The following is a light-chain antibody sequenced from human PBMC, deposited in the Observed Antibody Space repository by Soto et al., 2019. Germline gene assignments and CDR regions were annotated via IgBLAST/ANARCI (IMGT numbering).Light chain of an antibody. V-gene: IGKV3-20*01. CDR3: HKYGSSPRT. J-gene: IGKJ1*01. Sequence: EIVLTQSPGTLSLSPGERATLSCRASQSVSSSYLAWYQQKPDQAPRLLIYGASSRATGIPDRFSGSGSGTDFTLTISRLEPEDFAVYYCHKYGSSPRTFGQGTKVEIK. CDR1: QSVSSSY. CDR2: GAS.